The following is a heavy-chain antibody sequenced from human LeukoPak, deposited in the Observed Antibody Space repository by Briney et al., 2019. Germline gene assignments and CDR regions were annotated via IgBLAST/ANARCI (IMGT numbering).Heavy chain of an antibody. D-gene: IGHD2-15*01. CDR2: IYYSGST. Sequence: PSETLSLTCTVSGGSISSSSYYWGWIRQPPGKGLEWIGSIYYSGSTYYNPSLKSRVTISVDTSKNQFSLKLSSVTAADTAVYYCARHKRSRIVVVVAATLNWFDPWGQGTLVTVSS. J-gene: IGHJ5*02. CDR3: ARHKRSRIVVVVAATLNWFDP. CDR1: GGSISSSSYY. V-gene: IGHV4-39*01.